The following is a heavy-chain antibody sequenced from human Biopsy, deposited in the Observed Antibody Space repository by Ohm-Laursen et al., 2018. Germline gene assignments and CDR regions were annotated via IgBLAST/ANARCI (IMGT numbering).Heavy chain of an antibody. Sequence: PGTLSLTCTVSGASIEDYYWTCIRQAPGQTLEWIASINYRGNTNYNPFLNSRVIMSAHTSTNQFSLKLTSVTAADTAVYYCARDKITYCTSTSCDYFGMDVWGQGTTVTVSS. CDR2: INYRGNT. CDR3: ARDKITYCTSTSCDYFGMDV. J-gene: IGHJ6*02. D-gene: IGHD2-2*01. V-gene: IGHV4-59*01. CDR1: GASIEDYY.